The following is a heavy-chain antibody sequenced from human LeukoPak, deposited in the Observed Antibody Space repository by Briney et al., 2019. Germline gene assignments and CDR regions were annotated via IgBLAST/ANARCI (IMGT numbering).Heavy chain of an antibody. Sequence: PGGSLRLSCAASGFTFGTYSMHWVRQPPGKGLEWVSYIGSSSGPIYYADSVKGRFTISRDNSKNTLYLQMNSLRAEDTAVYYCATPGEYSSGWYTFSFDYWGQGTLVTVSS. CDR1: GFTFGTYS. J-gene: IGHJ4*02. D-gene: IGHD6-19*01. V-gene: IGHV3-48*01. CDR3: ATPGEYSSGWYTFSFDY. CDR2: IGSSSGPI.